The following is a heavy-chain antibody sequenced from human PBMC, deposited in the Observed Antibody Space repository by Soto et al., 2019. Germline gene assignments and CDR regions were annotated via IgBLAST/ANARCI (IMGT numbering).Heavy chain of an antibody. Sequence: PVGSLRLSCTASGFTFNTHWMHWVRQAPGKGLVWVSRIYFDGITTNYADSVKGRLTVSRDNAKNTVYLHVNTLRDEDTAVYYCARGGAMGVDYWGQGTMATVYS. V-gene: IGHV3-74*01. J-gene: IGHJ4*02. CDR1: GFTFNTHW. D-gene: IGHD1-26*01. CDR2: IYFDGITT. CDR3: ARGGAMGVDY.